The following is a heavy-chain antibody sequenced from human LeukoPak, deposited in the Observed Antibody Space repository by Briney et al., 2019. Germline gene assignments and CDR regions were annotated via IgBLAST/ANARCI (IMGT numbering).Heavy chain of an antibody. CDR3: ARGTGYDLALDC. J-gene: IGHJ4*02. Sequence: GASLGLSCAASVFTFRSHAVHWVRQAPGKGLEWVAVISFDGSKKYYADSVKGRFTISRDNSKNTLFLHLSSLRTEDTAVYYCARGTGYDLALDCWGQGALVTVSS. D-gene: IGHD5-12*01. CDR1: VFTFRSHA. CDR2: ISFDGSKK. V-gene: IGHV3-30*04.